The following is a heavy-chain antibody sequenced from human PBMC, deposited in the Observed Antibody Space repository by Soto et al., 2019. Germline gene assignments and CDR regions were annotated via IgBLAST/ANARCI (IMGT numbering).Heavy chain of an antibody. Sequence: EPLSLTGDDDGGSLSGYFWCWIRQSPEKGLEWIGEISHTGAKNYNASFKSRVIISLDSSKNQFSLRLNSVTAADTAVYFCARYRFTATWSKFDYWGQGTLVTVSS. D-gene: IGHD3-16*02. CDR1: GGSLSGYF. CDR2: ISHTGAK. J-gene: IGHJ4*02. V-gene: IGHV4-34*01. CDR3: ARYRFTATWSKFDY.